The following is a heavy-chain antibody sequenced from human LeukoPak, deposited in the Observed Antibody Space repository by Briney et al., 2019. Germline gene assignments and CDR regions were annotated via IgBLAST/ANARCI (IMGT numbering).Heavy chain of an antibody. Sequence: SETLSLTCAVYGGSISSSNWWSWVRQPPGKGLEWIGEIYHSGSTNYNPSLKSRVTISVDKSKNQFSLKLSSVTAADTAVYYCARDSRAVADNGGYYYYYYMDVWGEGTTVTISS. D-gene: IGHD6-19*01. CDR3: ARDSRAVADNGGYYYYYYMDV. V-gene: IGHV4-4*02. CDR1: GGSISSSNW. J-gene: IGHJ6*03. CDR2: IYHSGST.